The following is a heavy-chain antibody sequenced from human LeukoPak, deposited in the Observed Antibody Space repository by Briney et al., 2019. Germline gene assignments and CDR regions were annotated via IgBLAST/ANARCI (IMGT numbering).Heavy chain of an antibody. J-gene: IGHJ6*02. V-gene: IGHV4-34*01. CDR1: GGSFSGYY. CDR3: VISQNWNPYYYGMAV. CDR2: INHSGST. D-gene: IGHD1-1*01. Sequence: SETLSLTCAVYGGSFSGYYWSWIRQPPGKGLEWIGEINHSGSTNYNPSLKSRVTISVDTSKNQFSLKLSSVTAADTAVYYCVISQNWNPYYYGMAVWGQGTTVTVSS.